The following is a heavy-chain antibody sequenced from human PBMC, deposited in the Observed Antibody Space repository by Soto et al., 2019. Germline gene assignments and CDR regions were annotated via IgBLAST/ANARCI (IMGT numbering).Heavy chain of an antibody. D-gene: IGHD7-27*01. J-gene: IGHJ5*02. V-gene: IGHV4-34*01. CDR3: ARVGIDP. CDR1: GGSFSGYY. Sequence: SETLSLTCAVYGGSFSGYYWSWIRQPPGKGLEWIGEINHSGSTHYNPSLKSRVTISVDTSKNQFSLKLSSVTAADTAVYYCARVGIDPWGQGTQVTVSS. CDR2: INHSGST.